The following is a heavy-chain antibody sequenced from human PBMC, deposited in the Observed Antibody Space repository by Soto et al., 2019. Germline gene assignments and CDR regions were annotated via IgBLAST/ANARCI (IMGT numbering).Heavy chain of an antibody. CDR2: ISSSSSYI. CDR1: GFTFSSYS. D-gene: IGHD3-3*01. Sequence: EVQLVESGGGLVKPGGSLRLSCAASGFTFSSYSMNWVRQAPGKGLEWVSSISSSSSYIYYADSVKGRFTISRDNAKNSLYLQMNSLRAEDTAVYYCARDPDSIYYDFWSSFGMDVWGQGTTVTVSS. J-gene: IGHJ6*02. V-gene: IGHV3-21*01. CDR3: ARDPDSIYYDFWSSFGMDV.